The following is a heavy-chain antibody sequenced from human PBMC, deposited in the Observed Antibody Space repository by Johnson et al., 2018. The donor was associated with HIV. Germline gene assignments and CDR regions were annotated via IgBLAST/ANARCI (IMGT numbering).Heavy chain of an antibody. D-gene: IGHD2-2*02. CDR1: GFTVSSNY. V-gene: IGHV3-66*03. J-gene: IGHJ3*02. CDR3: ARDRLSSSSYNDAFDI. Sequence: VLLVESGGGLIQPGGSMRLSCAASGFTVSSNYMSWVRQAPGKGLEWVSVIYSDGTTYYAGSVKGRFTISRDNSKNTLYLQMNSLRSEDTAVYYCARDRLSSSSYNDAFDIWGQGTMVTVSS. CDR2: IYSDGTT.